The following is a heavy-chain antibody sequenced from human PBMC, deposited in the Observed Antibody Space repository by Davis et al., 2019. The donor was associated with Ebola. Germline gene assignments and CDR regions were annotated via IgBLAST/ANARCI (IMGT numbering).Heavy chain of an antibody. CDR2: IIPILGIA. CDR1: GGTFSSYT. J-gene: IGHJ3*02. V-gene: IGHV1-69*02. Sequence: SVKVSCKASGGTFSSYTISWVRQAPGQGLEWMGRIIPILGIANYAQKFQGRVTITADKSTSTAYMELSSLRSEDTAVYYCASPQTVAIDAFDIWGQGTMVTVSS. D-gene: IGHD6-19*01. CDR3: ASPQTVAIDAFDI.